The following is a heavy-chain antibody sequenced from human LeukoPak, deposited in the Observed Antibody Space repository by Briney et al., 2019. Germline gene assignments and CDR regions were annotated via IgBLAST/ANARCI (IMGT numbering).Heavy chain of an antibody. Sequence: SQTLSLTCAISGDIVSSNTAAWNWIRQSPSRGLEWLGRTLYRSKWYNDYALSVKSRISINPDTSKNQFSLQLNFVTPEDTAVYYCARDQNSYRSSFDYWGQGTLVTVSS. D-gene: IGHD3-10*01. J-gene: IGHJ4*02. CDR1: GDIVSSNTAA. CDR2: TLYRSKWYN. V-gene: IGHV6-1*01. CDR3: ARDQNSYRSSFDY.